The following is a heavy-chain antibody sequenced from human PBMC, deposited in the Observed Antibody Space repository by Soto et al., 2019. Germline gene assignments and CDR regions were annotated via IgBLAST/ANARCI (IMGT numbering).Heavy chain of an antibody. CDR1: GGTFSSYT. V-gene: IGHV1-69*04. D-gene: IGHD3-22*01. Sequence: SVKVSCKASGGTFSSYTISWVRQAPGQGLEWMGRIIPILGIANYAQKFQGRVTITADKSTSTAYMELSSLRSEDTAVYYCARENDSSGYYYAGSYYYYGMDVWGQGTTVTVSS. J-gene: IGHJ6*02. CDR3: ARENDSSGYYYAGSYYYYGMDV. CDR2: IIPILGIA.